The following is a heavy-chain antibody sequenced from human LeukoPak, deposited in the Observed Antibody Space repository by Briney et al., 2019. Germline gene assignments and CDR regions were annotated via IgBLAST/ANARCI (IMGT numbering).Heavy chain of an antibody. Sequence: GGSLRLSCAASGFTFSSYAMHWVRQAPGKGLEWVAVISYDGSNKYYADSVKGRFTISRDNSKNTLYLQMNSLRAEDTAVYYCARADSGSYHYFDYWGQGTLVTASS. V-gene: IGHV3-30-3*01. CDR1: GFTFSSYA. CDR2: ISYDGSNK. J-gene: IGHJ4*02. D-gene: IGHD1-26*01. CDR3: ARADSGSYHYFDY.